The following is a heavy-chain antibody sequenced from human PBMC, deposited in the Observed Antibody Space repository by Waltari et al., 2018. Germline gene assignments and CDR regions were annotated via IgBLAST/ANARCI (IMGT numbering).Heavy chain of an antibody. Sequence: QVQLVQSGAEVKKPGSSVKVSCKASGGTFSSYAISWVRQAPGQGLEWMGGIIPIFGTATYAQKFQGRVTITTDESTSTAYMELSSLRSEDTAVYYCARVGVYCTNGVCYTPYYYYMDVWGKGTTVTVSS. D-gene: IGHD2-8*01. CDR2: IIPIFGTA. V-gene: IGHV1-69*05. CDR1: GGTFSSYA. J-gene: IGHJ6*03. CDR3: ARVGVYCTNGVCYTPYYYYMDV.